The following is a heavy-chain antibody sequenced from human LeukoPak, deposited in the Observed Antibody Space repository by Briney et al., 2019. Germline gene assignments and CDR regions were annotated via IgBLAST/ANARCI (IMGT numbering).Heavy chain of an antibody. D-gene: IGHD4-11*01. J-gene: IGHJ6*02. Sequence: SETLSLTCAVYGGSFSGYYWSWIRQPPGKGLEWIGEINHSGSTNYNPSLKSRVTISVDTSKNQFSLKLSSVTAADTAMYYCARVNYADYYYGMDVWGQGTTVTVSS. V-gene: IGHV4-34*01. CDR2: INHSGST. CDR3: ARVNYADYYYGMDV. CDR1: GGSFSGYY.